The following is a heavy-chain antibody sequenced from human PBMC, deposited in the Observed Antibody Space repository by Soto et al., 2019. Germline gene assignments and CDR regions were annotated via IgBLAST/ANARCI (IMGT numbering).Heavy chain of an antibody. CDR2: IYSDGSGA. D-gene: IGHD5-18*01. J-gene: IGHJ4*02. V-gene: IGHV3-74*03. CDR3: ATLNSFGSDY. Sequence: SLRLSCAASGFTFSNFWMHWVRQAPGKGLVWVSRIYSDGSGAMYADSVKGRFTISRDNAKSTLFLQMNSLRAEDTAVYYCATLNSFGSDYWGRGTLVTVSS. CDR1: GFTFSNFW.